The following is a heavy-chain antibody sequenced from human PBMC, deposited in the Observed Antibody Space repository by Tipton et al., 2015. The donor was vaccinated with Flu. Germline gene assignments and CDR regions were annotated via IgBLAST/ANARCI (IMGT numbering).Heavy chain of an antibody. CDR3: ARGEGEHRYFDWVWGLDY. CDR1: GGTFSNYA. V-gene: IGHV1-69*12. Sequence: QVQLVQSGAEVKKPGSSVKVSCKASGGTFSNYAFSWVRQAPGQGLEWMGGIIPIFGIAKYTQEFQGRVTLTADESTSTAYMELASLRSEDTAVYYCARGEGEHRYFDWVWGLDYWGQGTLVTVSS. J-gene: IGHJ4*02. CDR2: IIPIFGIA. D-gene: IGHD3-9*01.